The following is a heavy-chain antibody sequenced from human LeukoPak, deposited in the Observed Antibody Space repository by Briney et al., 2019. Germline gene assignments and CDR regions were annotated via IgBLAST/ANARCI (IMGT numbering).Heavy chain of an antibody. CDR1: GGSISSGSYY. J-gene: IGHJ3*02. V-gene: IGHV4-61*02. Sequence: PSQTLSLTCTVSGGSISSGSYYWSWIRQPAGKGLEWIGRIYTSGSTNYNPSLKSRVTISVDTSKNQFSLKLSSVTAADTAVYHCAREPNYYGSGSYYQGAFDIWGQGTMVTVSS. CDR3: AREPNYYGSGSYYQGAFDI. D-gene: IGHD3-10*01. CDR2: IYTSGST.